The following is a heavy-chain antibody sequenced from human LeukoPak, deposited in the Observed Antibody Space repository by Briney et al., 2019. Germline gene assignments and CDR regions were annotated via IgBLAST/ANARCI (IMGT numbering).Heavy chain of an antibody. CDR3: ARALYASGWYPDY. CDR1: EYFFIDHY. CDR2: INPTSGGT. V-gene: IGHV1-2*04. D-gene: IGHD6-19*01. Sequence: GVSVKVSCKTPEYFFIDHYINWVRQAPGQGLEWMGWINPTSGGTNYAQKFQGWVTMTRDTSISTFYMEVSRLRSDDTAMYYCARALYASGWYPDYWGQGTLVTVSS. J-gene: IGHJ4*02.